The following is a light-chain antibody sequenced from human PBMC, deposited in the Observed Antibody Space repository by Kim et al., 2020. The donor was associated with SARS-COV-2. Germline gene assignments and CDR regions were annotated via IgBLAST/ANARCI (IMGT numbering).Light chain of an antibody. V-gene: IGLV3-10*01. CDR1: ALRSQN. CDR2: EGT. Sequence: SYELTQPPSMSVSPGQTARITCSGDALRSQNAYWYQQKSGQSPVLVIYEGTKRPSGIPERISASTSGTLATLTITGAQLEDEADYYCYSTDSGVNQRLFGGGTQLTVL. J-gene: IGLJ3*02. CDR3: YSTDSGVNQRL.